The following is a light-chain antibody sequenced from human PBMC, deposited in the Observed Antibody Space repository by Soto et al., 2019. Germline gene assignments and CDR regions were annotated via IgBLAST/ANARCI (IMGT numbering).Light chain of an antibody. V-gene: IGLV8-61*01. CDR3: VLYMGSGIWV. CDR1: SFSVTTSYY. Sequence: QAVVTQEPSISVSPGRTVTLTCGLRSFSVTTSYYPSRYQQTPGQAPRTLIYSTNTRSSGVPDRFSGSILGNKAALTITGAQADDDSDYYCVLYMGSGIWVFGGGTKVTVL. J-gene: IGLJ3*02. CDR2: STN.